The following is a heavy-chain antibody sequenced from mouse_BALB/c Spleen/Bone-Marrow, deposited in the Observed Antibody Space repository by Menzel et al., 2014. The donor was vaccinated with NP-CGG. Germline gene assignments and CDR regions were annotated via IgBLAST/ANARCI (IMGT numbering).Heavy chain of an antibody. Sequence: QVQLKDSGPGLVAPSQSLSITCTVSGFSLTSYGVHWVRQPPGKGLEWLGVIWAGGRTNYNSALMSRLSISKDNSKSQVFLKINSLQNDDTAMYSSARAEFYGRSAYYYAIDYWGEGTSVTASP. D-gene: IGHD1-1*01. CDR3: ARAEFYGRSAYYYAIDY. V-gene: IGHV2-9*02. J-gene: IGHJ4*01. CDR2: IWAGGRT. CDR1: GFSLTSYG.